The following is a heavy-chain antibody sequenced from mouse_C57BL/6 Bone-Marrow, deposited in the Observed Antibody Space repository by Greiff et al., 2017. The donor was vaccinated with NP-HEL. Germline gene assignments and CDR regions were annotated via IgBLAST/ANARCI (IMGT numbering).Heavy chain of an antibody. CDR3: TRRGYYGSSYPFAD. V-gene: IGHV6-6*01. CDR2: IRNKANNHAT. D-gene: IGHD1-1*01. J-gene: IGHJ3*01. CDR1: GFTFSDAW. Sequence: DVQLVESGGGLVQPGGSMKLSCAASGFTFSDAWMDWVRQSPEKGLEWVAEIRNKANNHATYYAESVKGRFTISRDDSKSSVYLQMNSLRAEDTGIYYCTRRGYYGSSYPFADWGQGTLVTVSA.